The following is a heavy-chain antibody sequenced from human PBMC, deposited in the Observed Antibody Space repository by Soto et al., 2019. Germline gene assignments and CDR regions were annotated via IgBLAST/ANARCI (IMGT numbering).Heavy chain of an antibody. CDR2: TYYRSKWYN. D-gene: IGHD6-19*01. V-gene: IGHV6-1*01. Sequence: PSQTLSLTFAISGDSVSSNSSAWNCIRQSPSRGLEWLGRTYYRSKWYNDYAVSVKSRITINPDTSKNQFSLQLNSVTPEDTAVYYCARAPWLVSPFDYWGQGTLVTVSS. J-gene: IGHJ4*02. CDR3: ARAPWLVSPFDY. CDR1: GDSVSSNSSA.